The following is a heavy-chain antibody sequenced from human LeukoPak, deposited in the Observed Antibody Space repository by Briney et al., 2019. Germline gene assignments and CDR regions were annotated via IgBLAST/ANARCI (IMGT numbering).Heavy chain of an antibody. J-gene: IGHJ4*02. CDR3: ARNYYRSGSYQY. CDR1: GFTFSSYS. V-gene: IGHV3-21*01. Sequence: GGSLRLSCAASGFTFSSYSMNWVRQAPGKGLEWVSSISSSSSFIYYADSVKGRFTISRDNAKKSLYLQMNSLRAEDTAVYYCARNYYRSGSYQYWGQGTVVTVYS. CDR2: ISSSSSFI. D-gene: IGHD3-10*01.